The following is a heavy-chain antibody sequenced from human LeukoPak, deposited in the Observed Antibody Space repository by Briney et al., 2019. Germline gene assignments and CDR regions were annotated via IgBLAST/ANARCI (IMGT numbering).Heavy chain of an antibody. V-gene: IGHV3-30*02. D-gene: IGHD1-26*01. CDR3: AKGELPPLAY. CDR1: GFTFSSYT. J-gene: IGHJ4*02. CDR2: IWYDGSNK. Sequence: PGGSLRLSCAASGFTFSSYTIHWVRQAPCKGLEWVALIWYDGSNKYYADSVKGRFTISRDNSKNTLYLQMDSLRTEDTAVYYCAKGELPPLAYWGQGTLVTVSS.